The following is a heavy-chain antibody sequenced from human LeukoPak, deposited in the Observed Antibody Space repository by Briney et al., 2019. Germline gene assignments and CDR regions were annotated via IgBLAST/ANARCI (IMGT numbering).Heavy chain of an antibody. J-gene: IGHJ4*02. CDR1: GGSVNGYY. D-gene: IGHD3-3*01. CDR2: INHSGTT. V-gene: IGHV4-34*01. CDR3: ARVPLRFLEPFDY. Sequence: SETLSLTCSVYGGSVNGYYWSWIRQPPGKGLEWIGEINHSGTTNYNPSLKSRVTMSLDTSKNQFSLRLNSVTAPDTAVYYCARVPLRFLEPFDYWGQGTLVTVSS.